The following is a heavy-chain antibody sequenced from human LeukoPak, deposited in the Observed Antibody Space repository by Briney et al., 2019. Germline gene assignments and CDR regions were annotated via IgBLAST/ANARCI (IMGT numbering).Heavy chain of an antibody. CDR1: GGSISSNSHY. CDR2: IYYTGVT. V-gene: IGHV4-39*01. D-gene: IGHD6-13*01. CDR3: AREEASAGDY. J-gene: IGHJ4*02. Sequence: PSETLSLTCTVSGGSISSNSHYWAWIRQPPGKGLEWIGSIYYTGVTFYSPSLKSRVTISVDTSKNQFSLKVISVTAADTAVYCCAREEASAGDYWGQGALVTVSS.